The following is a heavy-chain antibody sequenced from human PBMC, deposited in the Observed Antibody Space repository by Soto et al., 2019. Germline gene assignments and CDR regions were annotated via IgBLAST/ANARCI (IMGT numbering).Heavy chain of an antibody. Sequence: ETLSLTCRVSGADINTYSWTWIRQPSGKGLEWIGRIYTSASINYNPSLRGRVTLSVDTSTNQVSLKLASVTAADTAVYYCARDREAGYNLYYGMDVWGQGTKVTVYS. CDR1: GADINTYS. J-gene: IGHJ6*02. CDR2: IYTSASI. V-gene: IGHV4-4*07. CDR3: ARDREAGYNLYYGMDV. D-gene: IGHD1-1*01.